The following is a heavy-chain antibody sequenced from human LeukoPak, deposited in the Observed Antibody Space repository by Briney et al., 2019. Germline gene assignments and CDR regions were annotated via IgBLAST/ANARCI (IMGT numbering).Heavy chain of an antibody. CDR2: INWNGGST. D-gene: IGHD3-22*01. J-gene: IGHJ4*02. CDR1: GFTFDDYG. Sequence: PGGSLRLSCAASGFTFDDYGMSWVRQAPGKGLEWVSGINWNGGSTGYADSVKGRFTISRDNAKNSLYLQMNSLRAEDTALYYCAKVRDSSGYHQYYFDYWGQGTLVTVSS. CDR3: AKVRDSSGYHQYYFDY. V-gene: IGHV3-20*04.